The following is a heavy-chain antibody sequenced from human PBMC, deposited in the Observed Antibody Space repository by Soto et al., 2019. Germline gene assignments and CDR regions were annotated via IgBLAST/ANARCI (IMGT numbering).Heavy chain of an antibody. J-gene: IGHJ6*03. V-gene: IGHV3-21*01. CDR3: ARDKAPYYYYMDV. CDR1: GFTFSSYS. CDR2: ISSSSSYI. Sequence: PGGSLRLSCAASGFTFSSYSMNWVRQAPGKGLEWVSSISSSSSYIYYADSVKGRITISRDNAKNSLYLQMNSLRAEDTAVYYCARDKAPYYYYMDVWGKGTTVTVSS.